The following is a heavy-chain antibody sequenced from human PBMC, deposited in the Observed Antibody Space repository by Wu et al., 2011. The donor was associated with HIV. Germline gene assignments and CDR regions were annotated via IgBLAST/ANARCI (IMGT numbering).Heavy chain of an antibody. D-gene: IGHD2-21*01. V-gene: IGHV1-69*14. Sequence: VQLVQSGAEVKKAGSSVKVSCKASGGTFSTYGISWVRQAPGQGLEWMGGIIPILGTVKYAQKFQGRVTITADKSTSTAYMELSSLRSEDTAIYYCARDLGGDEDHWGQGTLVTVSS. CDR2: IIPILGTV. CDR1: GGTFSTYG. J-gene: IGHJ4*02. CDR3: ARDLGGDEDH.